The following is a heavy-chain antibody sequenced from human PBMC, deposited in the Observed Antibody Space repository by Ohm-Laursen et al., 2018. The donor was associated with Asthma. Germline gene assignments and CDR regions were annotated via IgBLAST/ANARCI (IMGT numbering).Heavy chain of an antibody. CDR1: GYTFSSHN. J-gene: IGHJ3*01. CDR3: ARVRTRGLDAFDL. CDR2: IHTITGNP. V-gene: IGHV7-4-1*02. Sequence: SVKVSCKASGYTFSSHNINWVRQAPGQGPEWLGWIHTITGNPTYVQGFPGRIVFSLDTSVSTAYLQISSLQAEDSAVYYCARVRTRGLDAFDLWGQGTLVTVSS. D-gene: IGHD3-10*01.